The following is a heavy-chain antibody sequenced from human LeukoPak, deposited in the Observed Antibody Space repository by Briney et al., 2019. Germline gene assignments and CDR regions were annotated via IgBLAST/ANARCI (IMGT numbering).Heavy chain of an antibody. D-gene: IGHD3-10*01. CDR2: IKHDESET. J-gene: IGHJ4*02. CDR1: GFPFYGYW. CDR3: AKAKEFDYGSGSGHCYPYFFDL. V-gene: IGHV3-7*01. Sequence: GGSLRLSCAATGFPFYGYWMKWLRQALGKGLEWVANIKHDESETNYVDSVKGRFTISRDNAKNSLYLQMDSLRVEDTAVYFCAKAKEFDYGSGSGHCYPYFFDLWGQGTLVTASS.